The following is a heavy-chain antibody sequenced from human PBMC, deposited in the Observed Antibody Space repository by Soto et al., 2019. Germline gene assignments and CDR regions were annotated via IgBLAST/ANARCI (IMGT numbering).Heavy chain of an antibody. V-gene: IGHV4-39*01. CDR2: IYYSGST. CDR1: GSSIPSILSD. D-gene: IGHD6-6*01. Sequence: LTLSSPSDGSSIPSILSDWRWIRQPPGKGLEWIGSIYYSGSTYYNPSLKSRVTISVDTSKNQFSLKLSSVTAADTAVYYCARVRDNNQSKSRHTFDYRG. CDR3: ARVRDNNQSKSRHTFDY. J-gene: IGHJ4*01.